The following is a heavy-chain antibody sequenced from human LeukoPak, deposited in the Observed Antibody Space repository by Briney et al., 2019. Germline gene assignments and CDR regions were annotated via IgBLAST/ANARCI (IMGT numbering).Heavy chain of an antibody. V-gene: IGHV3-21*01. CDR2: ISSSSYI. CDR3: ARDREHAFDI. J-gene: IGHJ3*02. Sequence: PGGSLRLSCAASGFTFSSYSMNWVRQAPGKGLEWVSSISSSSYIYYADSVKGRFTISRDNPKNSLHLQMNSLRAEDTAVYYCARDREHAFDIWGQGTMVTVSS. D-gene: IGHD1/OR15-1a*01. CDR1: GFTFSSYS.